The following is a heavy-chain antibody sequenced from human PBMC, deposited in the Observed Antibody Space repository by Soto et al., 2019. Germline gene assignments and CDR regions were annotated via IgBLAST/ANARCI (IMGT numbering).Heavy chain of an antibody. CDR1: GFTFTSSA. Sequence: ASVKVSCKASGFTFTSSAVQWVRQARGQRLEWIGWIVVGSGNTNYAQKFQERVTITRDMSTSTAYMELSSLRSEDTAVYYCAAGGGITMVRGVSKVNYYGMDVWGQGTTVTVSS. V-gene: IGHV1-58*01. D-gene: IGHD3-10*01. CDR2: IVVGSGNT. J-gene: IGHJ6*02. CDR3: AAGGGITMVRGVSKVNYYGMDV.